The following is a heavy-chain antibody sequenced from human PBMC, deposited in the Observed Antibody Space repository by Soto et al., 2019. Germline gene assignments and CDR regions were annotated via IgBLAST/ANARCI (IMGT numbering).Heavy chain of an antibody. V-gene: IGHV3-48*01. CDR2: ISSSSTI. J-gene: IGHJ4*02. CDR3: ARERGSGWTFDY. D-gene: IGHD6-19*01. CDR1: GFTFSTHS. Sequence: EVQLVESGGDLVQPGGSLRLSCAASGFTFSTHSMNWVRQAPGKGLEWVSSISSSSTIYYADSVKGRFTISRDNVQNSLYLQMHSLRAEDTAVYYCARERGSGWTFDYWGQGNLVTVSS.